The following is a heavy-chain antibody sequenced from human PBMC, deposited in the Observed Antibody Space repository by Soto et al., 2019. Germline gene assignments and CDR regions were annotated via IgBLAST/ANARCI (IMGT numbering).Heavy chain of an antibody. CDR2: ISSSSSYT. CDR1: GFTFSDYY. Sequence: GGSLRLSCAASGFTFSDYYMSWIRQAPGKGLEWVSYISSSSSYTNYADSVKGRFTISRDNAKNSLYLQMNSLRAEDTAVYYCARGAGEYYDSSGYYVGYSGHGTLVTVS. D-gene: IGHD3-22*01. J-gene: IGHJ4*01. V-gene: IGHV3-11*05. CDR3: ARGAGEYYDSSGYYVGY.